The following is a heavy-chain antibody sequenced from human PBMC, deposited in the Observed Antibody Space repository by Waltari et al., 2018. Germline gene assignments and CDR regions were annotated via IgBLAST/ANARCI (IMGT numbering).Heavy chain of an antibody. Sequence: EVQLVESGGGLVQPGGSLRLSCAASGFTFSSYAMSWVRQAPGKGLEWVSAISGSGGSTYYADSVKGRFTISRDNSKNTLYLQMNSLRAEDTAVYYCAKGGYDILTGYYNWYFDLWGRGTLVTVSS. CDR1: GFTFSSYA. CDR2: ISGSGGST. D-gene: IGHD3-9*01. V-gene: IGHV3-23*04. CDR3: AKGGYDILTGYYNWYFDL. J-gene: IGHJ2*01.